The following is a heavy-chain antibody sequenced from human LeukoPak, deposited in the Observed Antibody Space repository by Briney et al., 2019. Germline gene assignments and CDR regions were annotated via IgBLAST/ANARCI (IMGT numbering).Heavy chain of an antibody. V-gene: IGHV1-8*03. J-gene: IGHJ3*02. CDR2: MNPNSGNT. Sequence: ASVKVSCKASGYTFTSYDINWVRQAPGQGLEWMGWMNPNSGNTVYAQKFQGRVTITRNTSINTAYMELSSLRSEDTAVYYCARLGYCSSTSCYVSDAFDIWGQGTMVTVSS. CDR3: ARLGYCSSTSCYVSDAFDI. D-gene: IGHD2-2*01. CDR1: GYTFTSYD.